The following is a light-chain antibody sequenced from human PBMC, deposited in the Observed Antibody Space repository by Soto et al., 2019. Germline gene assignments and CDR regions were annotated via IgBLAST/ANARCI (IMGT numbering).Light chain of an antibody. CDR2: STS. V-gene: IGKV3-20*01. CDR3: QQYGGSPWT. J-gene: IGKJ1*01. CDR1: QTISFSY. Sequence: EIVLTQSPDTLSLSPGERATLSCRASQTISFSYLAWYQQQPGQAPRLLIHSTSTRATGVPDRFSGSGSGTDFTLTISKLEPGDFAVYYWQQYGGSPWTFGQGTKVEIK.